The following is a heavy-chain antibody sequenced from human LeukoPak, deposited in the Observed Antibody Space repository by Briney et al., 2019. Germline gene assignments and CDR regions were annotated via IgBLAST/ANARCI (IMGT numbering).Heavy chain of an antibody. CDR2: ISSSSSYI. D-gene: IGHD4-17*01. CDR3: ARDRSTVLGNAYYYYMDV. V-gene: IGHV3-21*01. Sequence: GGSLRLSCEASGFTFSSYTMNWVRQAPGKGLAWVSSISSSSSYIYYADSMKGRFTISRDNAKNALYLQMNSLRAEDTGVYYCARDRSTVLGNAYYYYMDVWGKGTTVTISS. CDR1: GFTFSSYT. J-gene: IGHJ6*03.